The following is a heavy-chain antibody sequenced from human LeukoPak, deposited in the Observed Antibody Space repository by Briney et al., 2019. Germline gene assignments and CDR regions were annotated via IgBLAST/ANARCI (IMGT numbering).Heavy chain of an antibody. J-gene: IGHJ6*04. CDR3: ARHYYYYGSGSYYYGMDV. V-gene: IGHV4-34*01. CDR2: INHSGST. Sequence: PSETLSLTCAVYGGSFSGYYWSWIRQPPGKGLEWIGEINHSGSTNYNPSLKSRVTISVDTSKNQFSLKLSSVTAADTAMYYCARHYYYYGSGSYYYGMDVWGKGTTVTVSS. D-gene: IGHD3-10*01. CDR1: GGSFSGYY.